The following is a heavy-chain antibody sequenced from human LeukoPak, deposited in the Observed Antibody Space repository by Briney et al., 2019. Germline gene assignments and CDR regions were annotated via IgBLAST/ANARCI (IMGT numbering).Heavy chain of an antibody. V-gene: IGHV4-59*12. CDR2: IYYSGST. J-gene: IGHJ4*02. CDR1: GGSISSYY. D-gene: IGHD6-19*01. CDR3: ARDRDPGIAVAEFIY. Sequence: PSETLSLTCTVSGGSISSYYWSWIRQPPGKGLEWIGYIYYSGSTNYDPSLKSRVTISVDTSKNQFSLKLSSVTAADTAVYYCARDRDPGIAVAEFIYWGQGTLVTVSS.